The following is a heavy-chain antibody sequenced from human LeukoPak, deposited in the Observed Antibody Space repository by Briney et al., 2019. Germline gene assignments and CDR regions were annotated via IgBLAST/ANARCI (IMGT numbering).Heavy chain of an antibody. D-gene: IGHD2-2*01. Sequence: SETLSLTCSVSGASINSYYWSWIRQPPGKGLEWVGYIYYSESTHYNPSLKSRVTISVDTSKNQFSLKLSSVTAADTAVYYCARRVLGYCSSTSCPDTHFDYWGQGTLVTVSS. J-gene: IGHJ4*02. CDR2: IYYSEST. V-gene: IGHV4-59*12. CDR1: GASINSYY. CDR3: ARRVLGYCSSTSCPDTHFDY.